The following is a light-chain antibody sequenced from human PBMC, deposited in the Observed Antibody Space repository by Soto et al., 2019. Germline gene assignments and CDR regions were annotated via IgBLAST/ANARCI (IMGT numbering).Light chain of an antibody. V-gene: IGLV2-14*01. J-gene: IGLJ1*01. CDR3: SSYTSSSTYV. CDR1: SSYVGGYNY. CDR2: DVS. Sequence: QSALTQPSSLSASPGQSITISCTGTSSYVGGYNYVSWYQQHPGKAPKVMIYDVSNRPSGVSNRFSGSKSGNTAFLIIFGLQAEDEADYYCSSYTSSSTYVFGTGTKVTVL.